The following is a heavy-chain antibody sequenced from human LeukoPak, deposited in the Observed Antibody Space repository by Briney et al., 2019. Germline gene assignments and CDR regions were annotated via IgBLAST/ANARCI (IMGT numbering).Heavy chain of an antibody. Sequence: GGSLRLSCAASGSTVSSNYMSWVRQAPGKGLEWVSVIYSGGSTYYADSVEGRFTISRDNSKNTLYLQMNSLRAEDTAVYYCARAGAAAGTFDYWGQGTLVTVSS. D-gene: IGHD6-13*01. J-gene: IGHJ4*02. CDR1: GSTVSSNY. V-gene: IGHV3-53*01. CDR2: IYSGGST. CDR3: ARAGAAAGTFDY.